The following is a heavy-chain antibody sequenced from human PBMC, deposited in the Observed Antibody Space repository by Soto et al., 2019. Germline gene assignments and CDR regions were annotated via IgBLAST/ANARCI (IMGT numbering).Heavy chain of an antibody. CDR2: ISHDGSHK. CDR3: ATWEERYFQD. V-gene: IGHV3-30*04. Sequence: QVQLVESGGGVVQPGRSLRLSCEASGFTFNSFTMHWVRQAPGKGLEWVAVISHDGSHKYTADSVKGRFTISRDDSKNALYLQMNSLRVEYTAIYYCATWEERYFQDWGQGTLVTVSS. CDR1: GFTFNSFT. J-gene: IGHJ1*01. D-gene: IGHD1-26*01.